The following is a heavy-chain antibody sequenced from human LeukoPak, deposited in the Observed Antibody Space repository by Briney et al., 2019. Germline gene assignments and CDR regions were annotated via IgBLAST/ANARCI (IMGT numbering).Heavy chain of an antibody. CDR2: INPSGGST. Sequence: ASVKVSCKASGYTFTSYYMHWVRQAPGQGLEWMGIINPSGGSTSYAQKFQGRVTMTRDTSTSTVCMELSSLRSEDTAVYYCARDPGKAAAASTWGAFEIWGQGTMVTVSS. CDR1: GYTFTSYY. V-gene: IGHV1-46*01. D-gene: IGHD6-13*01. CDR3: ARDPGKAAAASTWGAFEI. J-gene: IGHJ3*02.